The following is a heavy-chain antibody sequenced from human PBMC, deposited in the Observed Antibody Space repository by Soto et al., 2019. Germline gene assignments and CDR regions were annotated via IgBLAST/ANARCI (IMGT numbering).Heavy chain of an antibody. J-gene: IGHJ4*02. CDR1: GGSVSSGRYY. CDR2: IYYSGST. Sequence: PSAPLSITCTVSGGSVSSGRYYWSWIRQPPGKGLEWIGYIYYSGSTKYNPSLKSRVTISVDTSKNHFSLKLTSMTAADTAVYYCARSGSGSGWLGGQGTLVTVSS. V-gene: IGHV4-61*03. CDR3: ARSGSGSGWL. D-gene: IGHD6-19*01.